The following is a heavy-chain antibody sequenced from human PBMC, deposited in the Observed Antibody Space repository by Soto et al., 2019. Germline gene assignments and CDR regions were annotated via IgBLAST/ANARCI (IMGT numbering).Heavy chain of an antibody. Sequence: GGSLRLSCAASGFTFSDYYMTWVREAPGKGLEWVSSISDSGGSTSYADSVKGRFSISRDNSKNTLYLQMNSLRVEDTALYYCAKRLGPASYYVMDVWGQGTTVTVSS. V-gene: IGHV3-23*01. J-gene: IGHJ6*02. D-gene: IGHD2-2*01. CDR1: GFTFSDYY. CDR3: AKRLGPASYYVMDV. CDR2: ISDSGGST.